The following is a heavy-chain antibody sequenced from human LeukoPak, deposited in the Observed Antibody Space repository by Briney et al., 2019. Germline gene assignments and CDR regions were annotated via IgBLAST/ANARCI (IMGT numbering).Heavy chain of an antibody. D-gene: IGHD6-19*01. CDR3: ARDPSAGTDYYYYMDV. CDR2: ISSSSSYI. Sequence: GGSLRLSCAASGFTFSSYSMNWVRQAPGKGLEWVSSISSSSSYIYYADSVKGRFTISRDNAKNSLYLQMNSLRAEDTAVYYCARDPSAGTDYYYYMDVWGKGTTVTVSS. V-gene: IGHV3-21*01. J-gene: IGHJ6*03. CDR1: GFTFSSYS.